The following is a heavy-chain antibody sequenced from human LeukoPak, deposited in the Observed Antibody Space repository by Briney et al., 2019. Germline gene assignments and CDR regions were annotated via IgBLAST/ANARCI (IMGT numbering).Heavy chain of an antibody. CDR2: INPNSGGT. D-gene: IGHD3-22*01. Sequence: ASVKVSCKASGYTFTGYYMHWVRQAPGQGLEWMGWINPNSGGTNYAQKFQGRVTMTRDTSISTAYMELSRLRSDDTAVYYCARVFRYDSSGYYYWGQGTLVTVSS. V-gene: IGHV1-2*02. CDR1: GYTFTGYY. J-gene: IGHJ4*02. CDR3: ARVFRYDSSGYYY.